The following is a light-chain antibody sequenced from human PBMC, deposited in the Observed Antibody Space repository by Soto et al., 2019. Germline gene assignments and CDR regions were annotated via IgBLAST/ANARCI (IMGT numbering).Light chain of an antibody. CDR2: EVS. CDR3: SSYSHSNSRV. CDR1: NSDIGDYDY. J-gene: IGLJ1*01. V-gene: IGLV2-14*01. Sequence: QSVLTQPASVSGSPGQSITISCTGTNSDIGDYDYVSWYQQHPGKAPKLIIFEVSNRPSGISNRFSGSKSGNTASLTVSGLQAEDEADYYCSSYSHSNSRVFGTGTKVTVL.